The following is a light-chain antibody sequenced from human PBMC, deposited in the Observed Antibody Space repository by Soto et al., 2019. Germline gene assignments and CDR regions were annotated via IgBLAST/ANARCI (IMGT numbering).Light chain of an antibody. CDR2: VAS. Sequence: IPMTQSPSSLSASVGDRVTITCRASQSIATYLNWYQQNSGNAPNLLIYVASTLQSGVPSRFSGSGSGTDFTLTISSLQPEDFATYYCQQTYRTPRTFGQGTKVEIK. J-gene: IGKJ1*01. V-gene: IGKV1-39*01. CDR1: QSIATY. CDR3: QQTYRTPRT.